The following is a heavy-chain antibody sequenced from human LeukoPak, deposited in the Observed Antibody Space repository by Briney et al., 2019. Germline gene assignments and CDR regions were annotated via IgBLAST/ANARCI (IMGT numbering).Heavy chain of an antibody. V-gene: IGHV4-4*02. CDR2: IYHSGST. Sequence: ASETLSLTCAVSGGSISSSNWWSWVRQPPGKGLEWIGEIYHSGSTNYNPSLKSRVTISVDKSKNQFSLKLSSVTAADTAVYYCARERSGYSYYFDYWGQGTLVTVSS. CDR1: GGSISSSNW. D-gene: IGHD3-3*01. J-gene: IGHJ4*02. CDR3: ARERSGYSYYFDY.